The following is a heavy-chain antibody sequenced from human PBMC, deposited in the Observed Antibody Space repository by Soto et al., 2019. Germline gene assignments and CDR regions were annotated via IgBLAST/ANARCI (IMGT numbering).Heavy chain of an antibody. J-gene: IGHJ3*02. D-gene: IGHD3-22*01. CDR3: ARGRLIYYYDSSGYYYDVDI. Sequence: QVQLVQSGAEVKKPGTSVKVSCKASGGIFSNYGISWVRQAPGQGLEWMGGIIPTFGSTKYAQKFQGRVTITADESTSTAYMELSSLRSEDTAMYYCARGRLIYYYDSSGYYYDVDIWGQGTMVTVSS. CDR1: GGIFSNYG. CDR2: IIPTFGST. V-gene: IGHV1-69*01.